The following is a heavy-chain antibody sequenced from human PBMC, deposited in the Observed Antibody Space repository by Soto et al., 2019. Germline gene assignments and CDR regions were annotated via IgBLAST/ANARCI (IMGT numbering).Heavy chain of an antibody. J-gene: IGHJ6*02. D-gene: IGHD3-10*01. CDR1: GYTFTSYD. CDR3: ARGGRSRYYYGMDV. Sequence: QVQLVQSGAEVKKPGASVKVSCKASGYTFTSYDINWVRQATGQGLEWMGWMNPNSGNTGYAQKFQGRVTITRNTSISTAYMGLSSLRSEDTAVYYCARGGRSRYYYGMDVWGQGTTVTVSS. CDR2: MNPNSGNT. V-gene: IGHV1-8*01.